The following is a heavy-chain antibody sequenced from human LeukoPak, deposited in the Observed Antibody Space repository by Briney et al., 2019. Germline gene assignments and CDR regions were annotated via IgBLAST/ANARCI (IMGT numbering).Heavy chain of an antibody. J-gene: IGHJ4*02. D-gene: IGHD3-22*01. Sequence: GASVKVSCKASGGTFSSYAISWVRQAPGQGLEWMGGIIPIFGTANYAQKFQGGVTITADESTSTAYMELSSLRSEDTAVYYCARSKAPVVVVITTQLHDLDYWGQRTLVTVSS. V-gene: IGHV1-69*13. CDR1: GGTFSSYA. CDR3: ARSKAPVVVVITTQLHDLDY. CDR2: IIPIFGTA.